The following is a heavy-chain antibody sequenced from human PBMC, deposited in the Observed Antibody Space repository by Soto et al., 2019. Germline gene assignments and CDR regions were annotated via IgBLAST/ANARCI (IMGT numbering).Heavy chain of an antibody. V-gene: IGHV1-24*01. CDR1: GYTLTELS. D-gene: IGHD2-15*01. CDR3: ARSLEYCRGGSCPS. J-gene: IGHJ5*02. Sequence: ASVKVSFKVSGYTLTELSMHWVRQAPGKGLEWMGGFDPEDGETIYAQKFQGRVTMTEDTSTDTAYMELSSLRSEDTAVYYCARSLEYCRGGSCPSWGKGPLVPASS. CDR2: FDPEDGET.